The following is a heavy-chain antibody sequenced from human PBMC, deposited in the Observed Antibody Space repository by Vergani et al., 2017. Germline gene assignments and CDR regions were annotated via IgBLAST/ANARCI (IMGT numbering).Heavy chain of an antibody. CDR3: ARDPDYYDSSGYYHYYYGMDV. CDR1: GGSISSSSYY. D-gene: IGHD3-22*01. CDR2: IYYSGST. J-gene: IGHJ6*02. V-gene: IGHV4-39*07. Sequence: QVQLQQWGAGLLKPSETLSLTCTVSGGSISSSSYYWGWIRQPPGKGLEWIGSIYYSGSTYYNPSLKSRVTISVDTSKNQFSLKLSSVTAADTAVYYCARDPDYYDSSGYYHYYYGMDVWGQGTTVTVSS.